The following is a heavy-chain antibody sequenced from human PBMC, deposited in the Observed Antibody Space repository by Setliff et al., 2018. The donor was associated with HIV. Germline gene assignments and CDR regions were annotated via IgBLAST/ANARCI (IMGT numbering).Heavy chain of an antibody. CDR2: INHSGST. CDR1: GQSISGYY. V-gene: IGHV4-34*01. Sequence: PSETLSLTCAVYGQSISGYYWSWIRQTPGKGLEWIGEINHSGSTNYNPSLKSRVTISVDTSKNQILLRLSSVTAADTAVYYCARLSGGMVPNYWGQGTLVTVPQ. CDR3: ARLSGGMVPNY. J-gene: IGHJ4*02. D-gene: IGHD3-10*01.